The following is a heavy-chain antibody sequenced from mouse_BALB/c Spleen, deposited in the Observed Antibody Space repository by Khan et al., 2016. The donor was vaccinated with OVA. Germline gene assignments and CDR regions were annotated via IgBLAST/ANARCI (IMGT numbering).Heavy chain of an antibody. J-gene: IGHJ2*01. CDR3: ARRSLGGDFDY. Sequence: QVQLQQSGAELAKPGASVKMSCKASGYTFTNYWILWVKQRPGQGLEWIGYINTSTGYTDYNQNFKDKATLTADKSSSTAYMQLSSHTSVESAVDYCARRSLGGDFDYWGQGTTVTVSS. V-gene: IGHV1-7*01. CDR2: INTSTGYT. CDR1: GYTFTNYW. D-gene: IGHD3-3*01.